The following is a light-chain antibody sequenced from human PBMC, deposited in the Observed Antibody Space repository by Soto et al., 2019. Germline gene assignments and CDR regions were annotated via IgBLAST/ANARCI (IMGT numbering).Light chain of an antibody. J-gene: IGKJ1*01. V-gene: IGKV1-5*01. Sequence: DIQMTQSPSTLSASVGDRVTITCRASQSISSWLAWYQQKPGKAPKLLIYDASSLESGVPSRFSGSGSGTEFTLTISSLQLDYFATYYCQHYNSYSWTFGQGTKVAIK. CDR2: DAS. CDR1: QSISSW. CDR3: QHYNSYSWT.